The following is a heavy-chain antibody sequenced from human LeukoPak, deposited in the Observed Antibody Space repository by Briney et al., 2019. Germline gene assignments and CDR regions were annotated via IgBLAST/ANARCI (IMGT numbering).Heavy chain of an antibody. Sequence: SETLSLTCTVSGVSISSYYWSWIRQPPGKGLEWIGYIYYSGSTNYNPSLKSRVTISVDTSKNQFSLKLSSVTAADTAVYYCATLIRTYYDSRPSYYFDYWGQGTLVTVSS. CDR3: ATLIRTYYDSRPSYYFDY. D-gene: IGHD3-22*01. CDR1: GVSISSYY. J-gene: IGHJ4*02. CDR2: IYYSGST. V-gene: IGHV4-59*01.